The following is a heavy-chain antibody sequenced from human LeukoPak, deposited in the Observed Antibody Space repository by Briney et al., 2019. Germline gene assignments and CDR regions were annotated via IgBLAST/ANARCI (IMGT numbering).Heavy chain of an antibody. V-gene: IGHV3-30*02. CDR1: GFTFSSYG. CDR2: IRYDGSNK. J-gene: IGHJ4*02. Sequence: GGSLRLSCAASGFTFSSYGMHWVRQAPGKGLEWVAFIRYDGSNKYYADSVKGRFTISRDNAKNSLYLQMNSLRAEDTAMYYCARDREGFGESYFDYWGQGTLVTVSS. D-gene: IGHD3-10*01. CDR3: ARDREGFGESYFDY.